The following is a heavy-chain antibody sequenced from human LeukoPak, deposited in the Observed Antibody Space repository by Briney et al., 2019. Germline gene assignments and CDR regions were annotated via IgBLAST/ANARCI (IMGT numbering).Heavy chain of an antibody. CDR2: ISGSGGST. CDR3: AKDPGFQQQPAYFDY. J-gene: IGHJ4*02. V-gene: IGHV3-23*01. D-gene: IGHD6-13*01. Sequence: GGPLRLSCAASGFTFSSYAMSWVRQAPGKGLEWVSAISGSGGSTYNADSVKGRFTISRDNSKNTLYLQMNSLRAEDTAVYYCAKDPGFQQQPAYFDYWGQGTLVTASA. CDR1: GFTFSSYA.